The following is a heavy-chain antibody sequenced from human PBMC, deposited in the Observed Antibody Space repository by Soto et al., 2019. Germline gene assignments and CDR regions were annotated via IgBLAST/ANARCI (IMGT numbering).Heavy chain of an antibody. CDR2: IYPGDSDT. J-gene: IGHJ6*02. CDR1: GYSFTSYW. CDR3: ARLTPVVYDSSGYYYDYYYGMDV. V-gene: IGHV5-51*01. D-gene: IGHD3-22*01. Sequence: GESLKISCKGSGYSFTSYWIGWVRQMPGKGLEWMGIIYPGDSDTRYSPSFQGQVTISADKSISTAYLQWSSLKASDTAMYYCARLTPVVYDSSGYYYDYYYGMDVWGQGTTVTVSS.